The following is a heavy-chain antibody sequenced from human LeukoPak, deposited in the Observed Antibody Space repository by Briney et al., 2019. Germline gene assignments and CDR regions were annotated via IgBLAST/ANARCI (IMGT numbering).Heavy chain of an antibody. CDR3: ARGYCSGDTGLNELFDI. CDR2: IYTSGST. CDR1: GGSISTYY. J-gene: IGHJ3*02. Sequence: SETLSLICTVSGGSISTYYWSWIRQPAGKGLEWIGRIYTSGSTNYNPSLKSRVTMSVDTSKNQCSLKLSSVTAADTAMYYCARGYCSGDTGLNELFDIWGQGTMVTVSS. V-gene: IGHV4-4*07. D-gene: IGHD2-15*01.